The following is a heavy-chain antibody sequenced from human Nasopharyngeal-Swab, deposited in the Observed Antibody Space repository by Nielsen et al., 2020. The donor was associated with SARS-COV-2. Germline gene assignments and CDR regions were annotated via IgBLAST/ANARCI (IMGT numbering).Heavy chain of an antibody. CDR1: GFTFSSYW. J-gene: IGHJ4*02. D-gene: IGHD6-19*01. CDR3: AVPRGSGWYYRSLSFDY. CDR2: IKQDGSEK. V-gene: IGHV3-7*03. Sequence: GGSLRLSCAASGFTFSSYWMSWVRQAPGKGLEWVANIKQDGSEKYYVDSVKGRFTISRDNAKNSLYLQMNSLRAEDTAVYYCAVPRGSGWYYRSLSFDYWGQGTLVTVSS.